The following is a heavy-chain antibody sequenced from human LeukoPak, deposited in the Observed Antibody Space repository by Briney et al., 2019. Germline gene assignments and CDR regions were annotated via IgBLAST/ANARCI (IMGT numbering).Heavy chain of an antibody. CDR1: GFTFSSYA. J-gene: IGHJ2*01. V-gene: IGHV3-30*04. D-gene: IGHD2/OR15-2a*01. CDR2: ISYDSNNE. CDR3: ARGLYGPNWFFDL. Sequence: PGGSLRLSCAASGFTFSSYAMHWVRRAPGKGLQWVAVISYDSNNEYSADSVKGRFTISRDNSKNTLYLQMNSLRPEDTAVYYCARGLYGPNWFFDLWGRGTLVTVSS.